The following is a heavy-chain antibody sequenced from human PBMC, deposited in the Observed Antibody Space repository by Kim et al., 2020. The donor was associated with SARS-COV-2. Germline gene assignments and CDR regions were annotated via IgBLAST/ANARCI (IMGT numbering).Heavy chain of an antibody. CDR3: GKAPHSSSWYYFDY. J-gene: IGHJ4*02. Sequence: DSVEGRFTISRDNAKNSLVLRMDSLRAGDTALYYCGKAPHSSSWYYFDYWGQGTLVTVSS. V-gene: IGHV3-9*01. D-gene: IGHD6-13*01.